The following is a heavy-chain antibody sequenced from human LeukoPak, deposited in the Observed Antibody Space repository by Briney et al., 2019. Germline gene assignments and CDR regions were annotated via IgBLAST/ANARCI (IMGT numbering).Heavy chain of an antibody. CDR3: ARDEFCSSTTCYPHPYYYYYGMAV. CDR2: INPNSGGT. J-gene: IGHJ6*02. Sequence: ASVKVSCKASGYTFTGYYMHWVRQAPGQGLEWMGWINPNSGGTNYAQKFQGRVTMTRDTSISTAYMELSRLRSDDTAVYYCARDEFCSSTTCYPHPYYYYYGMAVWGQGTTVTVSS. V-gene: IGHV1-2*02. CDR1: GYTFTGYY. D-gene: IGHD2-2*01.